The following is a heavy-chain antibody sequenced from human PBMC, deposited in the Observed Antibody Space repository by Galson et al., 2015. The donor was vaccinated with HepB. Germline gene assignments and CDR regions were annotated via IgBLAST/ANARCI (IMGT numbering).Heavy chain of an antibody. V-gene: IGHV3-23*01. CDR1: GFTFSSYA. J-gene: IGHJ4*02. Sequence: SLRLSCAASGFTFSSYAMSWVRQAPGKGLEWVSAISGSGRNIYYADSVKGRFTIPRDNSKSMLYLQMNSLKVGDTAVYYCVKPYSGYTSFDYWGRGTLVSVSS. D-gene: IGHD5-12*01. CDR3: VKPYSGYTSFDY. CDR2: ISGSGRNI.